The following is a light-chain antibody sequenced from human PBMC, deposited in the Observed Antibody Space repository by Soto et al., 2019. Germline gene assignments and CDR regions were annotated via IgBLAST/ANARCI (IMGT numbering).Light chain of an antibody. J-gene: IGKJ5*01. CDR3: QQYGYTHPMT. Sequence: TQSPAPLSSSPGDRATLFCGASHSASRNLDWYQQQPGQAPRLLISGASTRATAIPDRFSGSGSGTAFSLTINRLQHEDDSVYYCQQYGYTHPMTFGQGTQLDIK. V-gene: IGKV3-20*01. CDR1: HSASRN. CDR2: GAS.